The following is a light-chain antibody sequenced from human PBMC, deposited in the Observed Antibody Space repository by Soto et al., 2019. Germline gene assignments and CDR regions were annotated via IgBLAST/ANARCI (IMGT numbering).Light chain of an antibody. Sequence: QSVLTQPPSASGTPGQRVHISCSGSSSNIGSNTVNWYQQLPGTAPKLLIYDNNQRPSEVPDRFSGSKSGTSASLAISGLQSEDEADYYCAAWDDSLNGFWVFGGGTQLTVL. CDR2: DNN. J-gene: IGLJ3*02. V-gene: IGLV1-44*01. CDR3: AAWDDSLNGFWV. CDR1: SSNIGSNT.